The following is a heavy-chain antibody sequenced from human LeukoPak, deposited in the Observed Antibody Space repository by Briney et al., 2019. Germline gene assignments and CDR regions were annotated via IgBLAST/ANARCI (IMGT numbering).Heavy chain of an antibody. CDR2: MSYDGGNT. Sequence: GRSLRLSCAASGFTFSSYGMHWVRQAPGRGLEWVAGMSYDGGNTYYADSVKGRFTISRDNSKNTVYLQMNSLRAEDTAVYYCAKGSSSGFYYFDYWGQGTLATVSS. D-gene: IGHD6-19*01. J-gene: IGHJ4*02. CDR1: GFTFSSYG. V-gene: IGHV3-30*18. CDR3: AKGSSSGFYYFDY.